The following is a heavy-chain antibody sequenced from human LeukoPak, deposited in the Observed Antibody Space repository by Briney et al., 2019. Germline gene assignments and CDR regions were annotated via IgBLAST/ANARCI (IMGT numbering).Heavy chain of an antibody. D-gene: IGHD3-3*01. CDR3: ARSLLRFLEWLSPSDAFDM. CDR1: GFTFTGYG. V-gene: IGHV1-18*01. CDR2: ISAHNGKT. Sequence: ASVKVSCKASGFTFTGYGFNWVRQAPGQGLEWMGWISAHNGKTNYAQKFQGRVSMTTDTSTRTAYMELRSLRSDDTAVYYCARSLLRFLEWLSPSDAFDMWGQGTMVTVSS. J-gene: IGHJ3*02.